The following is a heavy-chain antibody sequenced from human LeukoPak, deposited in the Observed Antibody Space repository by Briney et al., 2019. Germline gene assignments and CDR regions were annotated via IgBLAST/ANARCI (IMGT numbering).Heavy chain of an antibody. CDR3: DRGSSALDFDD. V-gene: IGHV4-30-2*01. Sequence: SQTLSLTCAVSGGSISSGGYSWSWIRQPPGKGLEWIGYIYHSGSTYYNPSLKSRVTISVDRSKNQFSLKLSSVTAADTAVYYCDRGSSALDFDDWGQGTLVTVSS. J-gene: IGHJ4*02. CDR1: GGSISSGGYS. CDR2: IYHSGST. D-gene: IGHD1-1*01.